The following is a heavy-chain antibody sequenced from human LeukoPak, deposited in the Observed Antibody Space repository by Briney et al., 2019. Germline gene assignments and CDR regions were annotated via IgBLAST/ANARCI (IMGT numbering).Heavy chain of an antibody. D-gene: IGHD6-13*01. J-gene: IGHJ4*02. Sequence: PGRSLRLSCAASGFTLDDYAMHWVRQAPGKGLGWVSGISWNSGSISYADSVKGRFTISRDNAKNSLYLQMNSLRAEDTALYYCAKDLYSSSCCLGDWGQGTLVTVSS. V-gene: IGHV3-9*01. CDR1: GFTLDDYA. CDR2: ISWNSGSI. CDR3: AKDLYSSSCCLGD.